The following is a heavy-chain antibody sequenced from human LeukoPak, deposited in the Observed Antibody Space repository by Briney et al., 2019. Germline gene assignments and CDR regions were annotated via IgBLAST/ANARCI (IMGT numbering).Heavy chain of an antibody. J-gene: IGHJ4*02. Sequence: GGSLRLSCAASGFTLSAYSMNWVRQAPGKGLEWVSGISWNSGSIGYADSVKGRFTISRDNAKNSLYLQMNSLRAEDTAVYYCARDGPYYYGSGIKSGALALLDYWGQGTLVTVSS. CDR2: ISWNSGSI. CDR3: ARDGPYYYGSGIKSGALALLDY. CDR1: GFTLSAYS. D-gene: IGHD3-10*01. V-gene: IGHV3-21*04.